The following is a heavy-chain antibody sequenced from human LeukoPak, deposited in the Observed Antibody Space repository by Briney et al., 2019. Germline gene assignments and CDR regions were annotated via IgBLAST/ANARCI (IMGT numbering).Heavy chain of an antibody. CDR2: IKQDGSEK. D-gene: IGHD3-22*01. V-gene: IGHV3-7*01. CDR1: GFTFSSYW. Sequence: GGSLRLSCAASGFTFSSYWMSWVRQAPGKGLEWVANIKQDGSEKYYVDSVEGRLTISRDNAKNSLYLQMNSLRAEDTAVYYCARESGLSYYDSSGYYEYDYWGQGTLVTVSS. CDR3: ARESGLSYYDSSGYYEYDY. J-gene: IGHJ4*02.